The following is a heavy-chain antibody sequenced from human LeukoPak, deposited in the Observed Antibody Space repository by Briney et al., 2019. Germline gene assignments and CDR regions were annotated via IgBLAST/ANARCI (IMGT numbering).Heavy chain of an antibody. D-gene: IGHD6-6*01. V-gene: IGHV1-69*04. CDR3: ATTEYSSSSIDY. J-gene: IGHJ4*02. Sequence: ASVKVSCKASGGTFSSYAISWVRQAPGQGLEWMGRIIPILGIANYAQKFQGRVTITADKPTSTAYMELSSLRSEDTAVHYCATTEYSSSSIDYWGQGTLVTVSS. CDR1: GGTFSSYA. CDR2: IIPILGIA.